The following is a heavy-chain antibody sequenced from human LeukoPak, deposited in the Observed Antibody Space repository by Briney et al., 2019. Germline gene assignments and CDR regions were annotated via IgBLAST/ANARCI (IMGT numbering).Heavy chain of an antibody. Sequence: GGSLRLSCAASGFTFDDYAMHWVRQAPGKGLEWVSGISWNSGSIGYADSVKGRFTISRDNAKNSLYLQMNSLRPEDTALYYCAKGPRITWIDYWGQETLVTVSS. CDR1: GFTFDDYA. V-gene: IGHV3-9*01. CDR2: ISWNSGSI. D-gene: IGHD2/OR15-2a*01. CDR3: AKGPRITWIDY. J-gene: IGHJ4*02.